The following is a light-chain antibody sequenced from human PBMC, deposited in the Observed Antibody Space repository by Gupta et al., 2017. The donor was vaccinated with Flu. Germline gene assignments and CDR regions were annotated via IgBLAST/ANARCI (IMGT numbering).Light chain of an antibody. J-gene: IGLJ1*01. CDR3: QSYDSSLSVNYV. CDR2: GNT. V-gene: IGLV1-40*01. CDR1: SSNIWAGYD. Sequence: QSVLTQPPSVSGAPGQRVTIPCTGRSSNIWAGYDVHWYQQLPGTAPKLLIYGNTNRPTGVPDRFSGSKSGTSASLAITGLQAEDEADYYCQSYDSSLSVNYVFGTGTKVTVL.